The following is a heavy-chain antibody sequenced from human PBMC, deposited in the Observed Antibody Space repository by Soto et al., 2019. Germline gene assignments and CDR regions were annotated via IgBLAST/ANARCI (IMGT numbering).Heavy chain of an antibody. Sequence: GGSLRRSCGASGFPFINFAMSWVRQAPGKALEWVASLDTSGDITFYASSVKGRFFISRDNSRKTLFLQMSSLRADDSAVYYCAKASRAYDTMGLFFDSCRQGTRVTVS. V-gene: IGHV3-23*01. CDR2: LDTSGDIT. CDR1: GFPFINFA. D-gene: IGHD3-10*01. J-gene: IGHJ4*02. CDR3: AKASRAYDTMGLFFDS.